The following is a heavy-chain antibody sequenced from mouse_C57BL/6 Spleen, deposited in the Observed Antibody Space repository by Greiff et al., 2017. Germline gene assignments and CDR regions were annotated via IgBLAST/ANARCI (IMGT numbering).Heavy chain of an antibody. Sequence: QVQLQQSGPELVKPGASVKISCKASGYAFSSSWMNWVKQRPGKGLEWIGRIYPGDGDTNYNGKFKGKATLTADKSSSTAYMQLSSLTSEDSAVYFCARNFFFDYWGQGTTLTVSS. CDR2: IYPGDGDT. J-gene: IGHJ2*01. CDR1: GYAFSSSW. CDR3: ARNFFFDY. V-gene: IGHV1-82*01.